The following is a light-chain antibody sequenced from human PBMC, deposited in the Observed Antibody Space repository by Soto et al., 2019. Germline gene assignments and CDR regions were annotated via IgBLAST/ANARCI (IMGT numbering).Light chain of an antibody. Sequence: EIVLTQSPGTLSVSPGERATLSCRASQSLTNSYFAWYQQKHGRALRLLIDGASTSATGILDRFSGSGSGTDFTITISRLEHEDVAVYYCQQYEAVVTFGEGTKVDIK. V-gene: IGKV3-20*01. CDR3: QQYEAVVT. CDR2: GAS. CDR1: QSLTNSY. J-gene: IGKJ1*01.